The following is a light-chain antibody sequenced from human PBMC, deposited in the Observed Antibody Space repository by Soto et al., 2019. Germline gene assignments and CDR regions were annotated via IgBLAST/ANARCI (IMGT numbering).Light chain of an antibody. CDR2: TND. V-gene: IGLV1-44*01. CDR1: SFNIGRNP. Sequence: QSVLTQPPSASGTPGQRVTISCSGSSFNIGRNPVNWYQQFPGTAPKLLIYTNDQRPSGVPDRFSGSKSGTSASLAISGLQSGDEADYYCAAWDDSLNGWVFGGGTKLTVL. J-gene: IGLJ3*02. CDR3: AAWDDSLNGWV.